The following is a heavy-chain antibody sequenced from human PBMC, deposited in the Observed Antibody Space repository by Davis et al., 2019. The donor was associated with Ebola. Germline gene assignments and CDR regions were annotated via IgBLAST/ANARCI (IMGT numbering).Heavy chain of an antibody. CDR2: INPNSGGT. J-gene: IGHJ4*02. CDR3: ARDYGGDIVVVPAARIAAAGTGS. Sequence: ASVKVSCKASGYTFTGYYMHWVRQAPGQGLEWMGWINPNSGGTNYAQKFQGRVTMTRDTSISTAYMELSRLRSDDTAVYYCARDYGGDIVVVPAARIAAAGTGSWGQGTLVTVSS. CDR1: GYTFTGYY. V-gene: IGHV1-2*02. D-gene: IGHD2-2*01.